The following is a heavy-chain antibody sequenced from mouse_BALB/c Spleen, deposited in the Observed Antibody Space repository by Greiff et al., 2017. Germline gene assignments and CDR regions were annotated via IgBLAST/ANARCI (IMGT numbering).Heavy chain of an antibody. V-gene: IGHV5-12-1*01. CDR2: ISSGGGST. CDR3: ASPCDGEFAY. D-gene: IGHD1-2*01. Sequence: EVQGVESGGGLVKPGGSLKLSCAASGFAFSSYDMSWVRQTPEKRLEWVAYISSGGGSTYYPDTVKGRFTISRDNAKNTLYLQMSSLKSEDTAMYYCASPCDGEFAYWGPGTLGTLSA. CDR1: GFAFSSYD. J-gene: IGHJ3*01.